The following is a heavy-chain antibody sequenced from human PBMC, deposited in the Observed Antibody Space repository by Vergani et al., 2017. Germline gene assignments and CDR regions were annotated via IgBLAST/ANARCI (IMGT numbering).Heavy chain of an antibody. V-gene: IGHV3-11*01. CDR3: ARIVPSAPGRYYYYYMDV. J-gene: IGHJ6*03. D-gene: IGHD2-2*01. Sequence: QVQMVESGGGLVKTGGSLRLSCAASGFTFSDYYMSWIRQAPGKGLEWVSYISSSGRTIYYADSVKGRFTISRDNAKNSLYLQMNSLRAEDTAVYYCARIVPSAPGRYYYYYMDVWGKGTTVTVSS. CDR1: GFTFSDYY. CDR2: ISSSGRTI.